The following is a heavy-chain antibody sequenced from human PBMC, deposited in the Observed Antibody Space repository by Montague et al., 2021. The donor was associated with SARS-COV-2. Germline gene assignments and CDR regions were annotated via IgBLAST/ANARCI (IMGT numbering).Heavy chain of an antibody. CDR2: VSYRGST. CDR1: GGSMSSYH. J-gene: IGHJ4*02. CDR3: ARDVRYYYDQ. V-gene: IGHV4-59*01. D-gene: IGHD3-10*01. Sequence: SETLSLTCSVSGGSMSSYHWVWIRQPPGKGLEWIGYVSYRGSTNYNLSLKGRVTISLDTSKNRFSLRVTSVTAADTAVYYCARDVRYYYDQWGQGILVTVSS.